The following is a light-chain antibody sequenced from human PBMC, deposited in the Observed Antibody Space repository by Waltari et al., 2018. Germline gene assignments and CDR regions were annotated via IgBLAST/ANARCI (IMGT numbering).Light chain of an antibody. V-gene: IGKV1-39*01. Sequence: DIQMTQSPSSLSASVGDRVTITCRASQSISSYLNWYQQKPGKAPKLLIYAASSLQSGGPSRFSGSGSGTDFTLTISSLQPEDFATYYCQQSYSTPPGTFGQGTKVEIK. CDR2: AAS. CDR1: QSISSY. J-gene: IGKJ1*01. CDR3: QQSYSTPPGT.